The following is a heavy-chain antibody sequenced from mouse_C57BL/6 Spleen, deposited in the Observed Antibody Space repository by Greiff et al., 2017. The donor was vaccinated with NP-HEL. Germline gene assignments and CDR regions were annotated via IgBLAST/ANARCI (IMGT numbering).Heavy chain of an antibody. CDR2: IDPSDSET. CDR3: ARCATDYDPIAY. Sequence: QVQLQQPGAELVRPGSSVKLSCKASGYTFTSYWLHWVKQRPIQGLEWIGNIDPSDSETHYNQKFKDKATLTVDKSSSTAYMQLSSLTSEDSAVYYCARCATDYDPIAYWGQGTLVTVSA. J-gene: IGHJ3*01. D-gene: IGHD2-4*01. V-gene: IGHV1-52*01. CDR1: GYTFTSYW.